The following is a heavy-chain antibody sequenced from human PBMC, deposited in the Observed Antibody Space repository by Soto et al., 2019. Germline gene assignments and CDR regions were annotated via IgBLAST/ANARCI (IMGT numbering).Heavy chain of an antibody. J-gene: IGHJ6*03. Sequence: PGGSLSLSCAASGFTFSSAWMSWVRQAPGKGLEWVGRIKSKTDGGTTDYAAPVKGRFTISRDDSKNTLYLQMNSLKTEDTAVYYCTTVRVVVVAADNYYYYMEVWGKGTTVTVSS. V-gene: IGHV3-15*01. D-gene: IGHD2-15*01. CDR1: GFTFSSAW. CDR2: IKSKTDGGTT. CDR3: TTVRVVVVAADNYYYYMEV.